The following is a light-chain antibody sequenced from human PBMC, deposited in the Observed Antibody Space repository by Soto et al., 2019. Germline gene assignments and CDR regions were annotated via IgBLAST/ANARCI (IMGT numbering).Light chain of an antibody. CDR2: GAS. Sequence: EIVLTQSPGTLSLSPGERATLSCRASQSVSNNYLAWYQQKPGQAPRLLIYGASTREAGIPGRFSGSGSGTEFTLIISSLQSEDFAIYYCQQYNNWPPWTFGQGTKVDIK. V-gene: IGKV3-15*01. CDR1: QSVSNN. J-gene: IGKJ1*01. CDR3: QQYNNWPPWT.